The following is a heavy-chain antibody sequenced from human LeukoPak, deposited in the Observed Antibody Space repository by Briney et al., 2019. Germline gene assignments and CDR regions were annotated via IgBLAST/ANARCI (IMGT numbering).Heavy chain of an antibody. D-gene: IGHD2-21*01. Sequence: GGSLRLFCAASGFTFSSFAMHWVRQAPGKGLEWVAVISYDGNNNYYADSVRGRFTISRDNSKNTVNLQVNSVRPEDTSVYYCAREQLYSGYYGLDVWGQGTTLTVSS. CDR1: GFTFSSFA. J-gene: IGHJ6*02. V-gene: IGHV3-30-3*01. CDR2: ISYDGNNN. CDR3: AREQLYSGYYGLDV.